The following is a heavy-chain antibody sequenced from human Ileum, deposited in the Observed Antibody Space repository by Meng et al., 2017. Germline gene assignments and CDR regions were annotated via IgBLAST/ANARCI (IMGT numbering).Heavy chain of an antibody. CDR3: AGLPFCSLTTCYHGDFDF. J-gene: IGHJ4*02. D-gene: IGHD2-2*01. V-gene: IGHV3-30*15. CDR2: MSYDESRV. Sequence: GESLKISCAASGFTFSSYAMHWVRQAPGKGLQWLAVMSYDESRVHYADSVRGRFTISRDNSKNTLYLQMSSLRPEDTAVYYCAGLPFCSLTTCYHGDFDFWGQGTLVTVSS. CDR1: GFTFSSYA.